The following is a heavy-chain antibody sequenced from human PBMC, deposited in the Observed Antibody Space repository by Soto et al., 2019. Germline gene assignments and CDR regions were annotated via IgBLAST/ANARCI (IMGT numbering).Heavy chain of an antibody. J-gene: IGHJ4*02. V-gene: IGHV3-15*01. Sequence: EVQLVESGGGLVKPGGSLRLSCAASGLTVTNAWMSWVRQAPGKGLEWVGRIKSKTAGGTTDYPTPVKGSFTISRDDSMDTLYLQMNSLKTEDTAVYYCTTAGHGNSIYWGQGTLVTVSS. CDR1: GLTVTNAW. D-gene: IGHD4-4*01. CDR2: IKSKTAGGTT. CDR3: TTAGHGNSIY.